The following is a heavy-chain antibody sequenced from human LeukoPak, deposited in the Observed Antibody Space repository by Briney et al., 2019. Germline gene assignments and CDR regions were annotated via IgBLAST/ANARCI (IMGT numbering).Heavy chain of an antibody. CDR2: VNEDGSAK. Sequence: TGGSLRLSCAASGFTFSSYAMSWVRQAPGKGLESVAIVNEDGSAKYYLDSVKGRFTISRDNARNSLYLEMNSLRAEDTAVYYCARDYWRSIDHWGQGTLVTVSS. J-gene: IGHJ4*02. D-gene: IGHD1-1*01. CDR3: ARDYWRSIDH. CDR1: GFTFSSYA. V-gene: IGHV3-7*01.